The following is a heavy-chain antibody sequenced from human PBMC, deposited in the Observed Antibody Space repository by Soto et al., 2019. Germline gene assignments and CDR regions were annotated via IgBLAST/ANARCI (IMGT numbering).Heavy chain of an antibody. Sequence: PGESLKISCKGSGYSFTSYWIGWVRQMPGKGLEWMGIIYPGDSDTRYSPSFQGQVTISADKSISTAYLQWSSLKASDTAMYYCARHGTFAAAVTNHYYGMHVWGQGTTVTVS. J-gene: IGHJ6*02. CDR1: GYSFTSYW. CDR2: IYPGDSDT. CDR3: ARHGTFAAAVTNHYYGMHV. V-gene: IGHV5-51*01. D-gene: IGHD6-13*01.